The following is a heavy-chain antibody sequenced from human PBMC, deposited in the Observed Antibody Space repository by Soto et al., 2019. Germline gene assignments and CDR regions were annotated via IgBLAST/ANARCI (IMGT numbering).Heavy chain of an antibody. J-gene: IGHJ4*02. CDR1: GFTFSNDW. CDR3: ARDASGWSVY. Sequence: DVQLVESGGGLVQPGGSLRLSCTASGFTFSNDWMSWLRQAPVKGLEWVANIRPAGCEKYYVDSVEGRFTISRDNAKNSLYLQMTSLRVADTALYYCARDASGWSVYSGQGTLVTVSS. D-gene: IGHD3-10*01. V-gene: IGHV3-7*01. CDR2: IRPAGCEK.